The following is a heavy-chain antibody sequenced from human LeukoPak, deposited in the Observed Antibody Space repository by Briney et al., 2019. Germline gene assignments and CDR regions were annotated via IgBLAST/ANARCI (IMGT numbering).Heavy chain of an antibody. CDR3: ARDPDYYGPGRYLDV. J-gene: IGHJ6*03. CDR1: GGSITTYF. D-gene: IGHD3-10*01. V-gene: IGHV4-4*07. Sequence: SETLSLTCTVSGGSITTYFWSWVRQPAGKGLEWLGRLYTNGNVSYNPSLKSRVTMSLDTSNNQFSLKLSSVTAADTAVCFCARDPDYYGPGRYLDVWGKGTTVTVSS. CDR2: LYTNGNV.